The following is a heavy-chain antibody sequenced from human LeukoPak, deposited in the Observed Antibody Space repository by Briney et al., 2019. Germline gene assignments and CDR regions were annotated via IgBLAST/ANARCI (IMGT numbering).Heavy chain of an antibody. V-gene: IGHV4-39*07. Sequence: PSETLSLTCTVSGGSISSSSYYWGWIRQPPGKGLEWIGSIYYSGSTYYNPSLKSRVTISVDTSKNQFSLKLSSVTAADTAVYYCARSADCSSTSCFDYWGQGTLVTVSS. CDR2: IYYSGST. CDR3: ARSADCSSTSCFDY. CDR1: GGSISSSSYY. D-gene: IGHD2-2*01. J-gene: IGHJ4*02.